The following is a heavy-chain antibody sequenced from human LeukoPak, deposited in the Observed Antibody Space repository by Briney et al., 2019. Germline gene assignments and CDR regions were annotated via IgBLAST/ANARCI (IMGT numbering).Heavy chain of an antibody. CDR2: IYYSGST. Sequence: PSETLSLTCTVSGGSISSYYWSWIRQPPGKGLEWIGFIYYSGSTNYNPSLKSRVTISVDTSKNQLSLKLSSVTAADTAVYYCAGDRGHYFDYWGQGTLVTVSS. J-gene: IGHJ4*02. CDR3: AGDRGHYFDY. CDR1: GGSISSYY. V-gene: IGHV4-59*01.